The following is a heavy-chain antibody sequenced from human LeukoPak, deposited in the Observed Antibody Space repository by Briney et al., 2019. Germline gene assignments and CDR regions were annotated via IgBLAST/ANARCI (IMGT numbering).Heavy chain of an antibody. V-gene: IGHV4-38-2*02. D-gene: IGHD3/OR15-3a*01. CDR1: GYSISRGYY. Sequence: SETLSLTCTVSGYSISRGYYWGWIRQPPGKGLEWIGRIYHRGTAYYKPSRKSRVTISVDTSKNQFSVRLSSVTAADTAVYYCARLVWTTGNFDFWGQGTLVTVSS. CDR3: ARLVWTTGNFDF. CDR2: IYHRGTA. J-gene: IGHJ4*02.